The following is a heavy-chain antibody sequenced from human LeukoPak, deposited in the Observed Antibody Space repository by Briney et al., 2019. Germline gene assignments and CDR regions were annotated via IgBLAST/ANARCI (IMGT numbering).Heavy chain of an antibody. Sequence: ASETLSLTCAVYGGSFSGYYWSWIRQPPGKGLEWIGEINHSGSTNYNPSLKSRVTISVDTSKNQFSLKLSSVTAADTAVYYCARGYIVATDWGQGTLVTVPS. CDR3: ARGYIVATD. D-gene: IGHD5-12*01. CDR1: GGSFSGYY. CDR2: INHSGST. J-gene: IGHJ4*02. V-gene: IGHV4-34*01.